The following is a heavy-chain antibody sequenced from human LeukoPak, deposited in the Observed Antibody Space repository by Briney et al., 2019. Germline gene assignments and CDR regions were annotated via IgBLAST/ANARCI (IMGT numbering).Heavy chain of an antibody. CDR1: GFTFSSYA. Sequence: GGSLRLSCAASGFTFSSYAMHWVRQAPGKGLEWVAVISYDGSNKYYADSVKGRFTISRDNSKSTLYLQMNSLRAEDTAVYYCAGAGFDQYYYDSSGYYDYWGQGTLVTVSS. V-gene: IGHV3-30-3*01. CDR2: ISYDGSNK. D-gene: IGHD3-22*01. CDR3: AGAGFDQYYYDSSGYYDY. J-gene: IGHJ4*02.